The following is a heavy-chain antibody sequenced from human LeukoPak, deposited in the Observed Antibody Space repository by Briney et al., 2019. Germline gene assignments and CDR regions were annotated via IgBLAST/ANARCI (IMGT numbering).Heavy chain of an antibody. D-gene: IGHD3-10*01. CDR3: AREGPCGSGSDCYNDY. V-gene: IGHV1-18*01. Sequence: ASVKVSCKASGYTFTRYGITWVRQAPGQGLEWMGWLSPYNGDTNYAQKFQGRLTMTTDTSTSTAYKELRSLRSDDTAVYYCAREGPCGSGSDCYNDYWGQGTLVTVSS. J-gene: IGHJ4*02. CDR2: LSPYNGDT. CDR1: GYTFTRYG.